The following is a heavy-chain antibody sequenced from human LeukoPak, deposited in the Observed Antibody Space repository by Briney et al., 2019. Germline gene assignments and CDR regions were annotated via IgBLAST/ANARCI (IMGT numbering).Heavy chain of an antibody. CDR2: IYYSGST. Sequence: SETLSLTCTVSGVSISSSSYYWSWIRQPPGKGLEWIGYIYYSGSTNYNPSLKSRVTISVDTSKNQFSLKLSSVTAADTAVYYCARDMGIVGATPPPFYYYYGMDVWGQGTTVTVSS. D-gene: IGHD1-26*01. V-gene: IGHV4-61*01. J-gene: IGHJ6*02. CDR1: GVSISSSSYY. CDR3: ARDMGIVGATPPPFYYYYGMDV.